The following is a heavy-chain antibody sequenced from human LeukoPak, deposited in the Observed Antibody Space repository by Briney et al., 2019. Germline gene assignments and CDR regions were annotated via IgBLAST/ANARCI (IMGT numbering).Heavy chain of an antibody. V-gene: IGHV3-48*03. Sequence: QPGGSLRLSCAASGFTFSSYEMNWVRQAPGKGLEWVSYISSSGSTIYYADSVKGRFTISRDNAKNSLYLQMNSLRAEDTAVYYCARVTATYDSSGYYPYYFDYWGQGTLVTVSS. D-gene: IGHD3-22*01. CDR1: GFTFSSYE. CDR2: ISSSGSTI. J-gene: IGHJ4*02. CDR3: ARVTATYDSSGYYPYYFDY.